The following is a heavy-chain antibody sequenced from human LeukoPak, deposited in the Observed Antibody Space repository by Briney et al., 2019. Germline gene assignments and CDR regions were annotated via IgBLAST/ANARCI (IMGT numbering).Heavy chain of an antibody. D-gene: IGHD3-3*01. CDR1: GGSISSYC. CDR3: VRSDDFWSGYYGY. Sequence: SETLSLTCSVSGGSISSYCWSWIRQPPGKGLEWIGYIFYSGSTNYNPSLKSRVTISVDTSKNQFSLKLSSVTAADTAVYYCVRSDDFWSGYYGYWGQGTLVTVSS. CDR2: IFYSGST. J-gene: IGHJ4*02. V-gene: IGHV4-59*01.